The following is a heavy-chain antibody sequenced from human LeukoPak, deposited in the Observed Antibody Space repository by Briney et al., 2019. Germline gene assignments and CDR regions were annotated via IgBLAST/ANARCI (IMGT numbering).Heavy chain of an antibody. V-gene: IGHV1-18*01. Sequence: ASVKVSCKTSGYTFTSYGINWVRQAPGQGLEWMGWIRTYNGNTNYAQKLQGRVTMTTDTSTRTAYMELSSLRSEDTAVYYCARGYSSSWYLLYYFDYWGQGTLVTVSS. CDR2: IRTYNGNT. D-gene: IGHD6-13*01. CDR1: GYTFTSYG. J-gene: IGHJ4*02. CDR3: ARGYSSSWYLLYYFDY.